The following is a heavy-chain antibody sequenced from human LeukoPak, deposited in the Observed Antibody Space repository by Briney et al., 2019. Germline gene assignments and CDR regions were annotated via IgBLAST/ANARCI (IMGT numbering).Heavy chain of an antibody. CDR1: GGTFSSYA. J-gene: IGHJ3*02. CDR3: ARDLAQNYYGSGSYYKWNAFDI. V-gene: IGHV1-69*05. D-gene: IGHD3-10*01. Sequence: SVKVSCKASGGTFSSYAISWVRQAPGQGLEWMGGIIPIFGTANYAQRFQGRVTMTRDTSTSTVYMELSSLRSEDTAVYYCARDLAQNYYGSGSYYKWNAFDIWGQGTMVTVSS. CDR2: IIPIFGTA.